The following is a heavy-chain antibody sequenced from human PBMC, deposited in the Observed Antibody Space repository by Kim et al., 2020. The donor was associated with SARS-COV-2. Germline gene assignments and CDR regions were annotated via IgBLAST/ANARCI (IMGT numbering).Heavy chain of an antibody. D-gene: IGHD2-8*02. Sequence: ADSVQGRFTISRDNSRNTLFLLMNALRAEDTAIYYCAKSDCAGGTCFLINYWGQGTLVTVSS. V-gene: IGHV3-23*01. CDR3: AKSDCAGGTCFLINY. J-gene: IGHJ4*02.